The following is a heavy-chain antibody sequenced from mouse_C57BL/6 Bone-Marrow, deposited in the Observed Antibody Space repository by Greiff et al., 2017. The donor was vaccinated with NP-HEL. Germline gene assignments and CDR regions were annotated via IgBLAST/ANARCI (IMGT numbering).Heavy chain of an antibody. CDR2: ILPGSGST. Sequence: VKLMESGAELMKPGASVKLSCKATGYTFTGYWIEWVKQRPGHGLEWIGEILPGSGSTNSNEKFKGKATFTADPSSNTAYMQPSSLTTEDSAIYYCASTVVEGGFAYWGEGSLVTVSA. D-gene: IGHD1-1*01. CDR1: GYTFTGYW. CDR3: ASTVVEGGFAY. V-gene: IGHV1-9*01. J-gene: IGHJ3*01.